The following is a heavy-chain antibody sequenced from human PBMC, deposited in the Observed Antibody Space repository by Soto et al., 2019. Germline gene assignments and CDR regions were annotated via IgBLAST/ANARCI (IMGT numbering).Heavy chain of an antibody. J-gene: IGHJ5*02. V-gene: IGHV1-69*02. CDR1: GGTFSSYT. D-gene: IGHD5-18*01. Sequence: QVQLVQSGAEVKKPGSSVKVSCKASGGTFSSYTISWVRQAPGQGLEWMGRIIPILGIANYAQKFQGRVTITADKSTSTAYMELSSLRSEDTAVYYCARTGYSYDHVNWFDPWGQGTLVTVSS. CDR2: IIPILGIA. CDR3: ARTGYSYDHVNWFDP.